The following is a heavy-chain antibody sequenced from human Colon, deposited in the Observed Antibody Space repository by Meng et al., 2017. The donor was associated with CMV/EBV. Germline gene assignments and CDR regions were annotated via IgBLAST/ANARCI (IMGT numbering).Heavy chain of an antibody. CDR2: ISKTSSFI. D-gene: IGHD3-10*01. J-gene: IGHJ4*02. CDR3: TRAILGPIIGEFEY. CDR1: GFTFGSYT. V-gene: IGHV3-21*06. Sequence: GESLKISCVGSGFTFGSYTLNWVRHAPGKGLEWVASISKTSSFINYADSVKGRFIISRENAMNTLHLQMNSLRVEDPAVYYCTRAILGPIIGEFEYWGQGTEVTVSS.